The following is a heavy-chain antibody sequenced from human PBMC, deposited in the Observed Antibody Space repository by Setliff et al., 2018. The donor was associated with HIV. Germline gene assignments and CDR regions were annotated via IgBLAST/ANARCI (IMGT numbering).Heavy chain of an antibody. Sequence: GGSLRLSCAASGLTLSDFWMHWVRQAPGKGLVWVSCISGSGTTTKYADFVKGRFTISRDNAKSTLYLQMNSLRVEDTAVYYCLRAAESEWGQGTLVTVSS. CDR3: LRAAESE. CDR2: ISGSGTTT. D-gene: IGHD3-10*01. CDR1: GLTLSDFW. J-gene: IGHJ4*02. V-gene: IGHV3-74*01.